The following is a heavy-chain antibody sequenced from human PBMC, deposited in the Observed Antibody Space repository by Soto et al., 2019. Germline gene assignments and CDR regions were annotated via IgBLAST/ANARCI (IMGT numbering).Heavy chain of an antibody. Sequence: EVQLVESGGGLVKPGGSLRLSCAASGVNFVQLWMTWVRQAPGKGLEWVGRIKSINHGGTTDYAAPVKGRVTISRDDSKNTLYLQLNSLKTEDTGVYYCSTDLPLTGGGVIATWGQGTMVTVSS. CDR3: STDLPLTGGGVIAT. J-gene: IGHJ3*01. D-gene: IGHD3-16*02. CDR2: IKSINHGGTT. V-gene: IGHV3-15*01. CDR1: GVNFVQLW.